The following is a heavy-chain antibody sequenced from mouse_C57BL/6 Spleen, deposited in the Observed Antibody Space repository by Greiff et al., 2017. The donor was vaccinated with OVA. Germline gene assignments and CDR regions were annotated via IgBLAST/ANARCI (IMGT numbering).Heavy chain of an antibody. V-gene: IGHV1-59*01. CDR2: IDPSDSST. D-gene: IGHD2-3*01. CDR3: ASPGDGYYFDY. Sequence: QVQLQQPGAELVRPGTSVKLSCKASGYTFTSYWMHWVKQRPGQGLEWIGVIDPSDSSTNYNQKFKGKATLTVDTSSSTAYMQLSSLTSEDSAVYYCASPGDGYYFDYWGQGTTLTVSS. J-gene: IGHJ2*01. CDR1: GYTFTSYW.